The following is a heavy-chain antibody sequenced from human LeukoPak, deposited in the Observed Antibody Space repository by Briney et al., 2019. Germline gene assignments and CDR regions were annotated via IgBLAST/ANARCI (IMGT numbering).Heavy chain of an antibody. CDR3: ARVAYCGGDCYAGALNWFDP. CDR1: GYTFTSYA. J-gene: IGHJ5*02. CDR2: INAGNGNT. Sequence: ASVKVSCKASGYTFTSYAMHWVRQAPGQRLEWMGWINAGNGNTKYSQKFQGRVTITGDTSASTAYMELSSLRSEDTAVYYCARVAYCGGDCYAGALNWFDPWGQGTLVTVSS. D-gene: IGHD2-21*02. V-gene: IGHV1-3*01.